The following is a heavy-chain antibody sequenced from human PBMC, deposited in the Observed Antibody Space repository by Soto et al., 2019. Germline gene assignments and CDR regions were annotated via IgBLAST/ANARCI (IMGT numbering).Heavy chain of an antibody. CDR3: ARALGLANFDY. CDR2: LNHSGST. J-gene: IGHJ4*02. D-gene: IGHD5-12*01. V-gene: IGHV4-34*01. CDR1: GGSFSGYY. Sequence: QVQLQQWGAGLLKPSETLSLTCAVYGGSFSGYYWSWIRQPPGKGLEWIGELNHSGSTNYNPSLKSRVTISVDTAKNQCSLKLSSVTAADTAVYYCARALGLANFDYWGQGTLVTVS.